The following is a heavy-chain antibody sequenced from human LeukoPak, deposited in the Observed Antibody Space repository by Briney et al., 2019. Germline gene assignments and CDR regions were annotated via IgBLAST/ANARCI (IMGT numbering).Heavy chain of an antibody. CDR2: TYYSGST. CDR1: GGSISSYY. J-gene: IGHJ2*01. D-gene: IGHD4-17*01. V-gene: IGHV4-59*08. Sequence: SETLSLTCTVSGGSISSYYWSWIRQPPGKGLEWIGYTYYSGSTNYNPSLKSRVTISVDTSKNQFSLKLSSVTAADTAVYYCARHVGYGGYVTWYFDLWGRGTLVTVSS. CDR3: ARHVGYGGYVTWYFDL.